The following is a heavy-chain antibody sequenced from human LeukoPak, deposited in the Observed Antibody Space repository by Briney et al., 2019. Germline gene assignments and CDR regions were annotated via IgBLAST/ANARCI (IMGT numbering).Heavy chain of an antibody. CDR2: IDGDASRT. J-gene: IGHJ3*01. D-gene: IGHD2-15*01. Sequence: GGSLRLSCAASGFTFNNYWIHWVRQVPGKDLVWVSRIDGDASRTNYADSVKGRFTISRDNVKNMVYLQMSSLTVEDTAVYYCARYCSGDTCDGALDLWGQGTLVTVSS. V-gene: IGHV3-74*01. CDR3: ARYCSGDTCDGALDL. CDR1: GFTFNNYW.